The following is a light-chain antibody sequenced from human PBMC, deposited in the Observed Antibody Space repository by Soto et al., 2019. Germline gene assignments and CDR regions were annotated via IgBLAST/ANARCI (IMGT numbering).Light chain of an antibody. Sequence: EIVLTQSPATLSLSPGERATLSCRASQTFSSHLAWYQQKPGQAPRLLIYDASKRATGIPARFSGRGSGTDFTRPLSSLEPEDFAVYYCQQRSNWPPVITFGQGTRLEIK. J-gene: IGKJ5*01. V-gene: IGKV3-11*01. CDR2: DAS. CDR3: QQRSNWPPVIT. CDR1: QTFSSH.